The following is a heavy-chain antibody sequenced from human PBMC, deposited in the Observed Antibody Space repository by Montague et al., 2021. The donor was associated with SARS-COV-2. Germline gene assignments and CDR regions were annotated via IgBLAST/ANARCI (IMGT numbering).Heavy chain of an antibody. Sequence: SETLSLTCNVSGGSISSSSYYWGWIRQPPGKGLEWIGSIYYSGSTYYNPSLKSRVTISVDTSKNQFSLKLSSVTAADTAVYYCARHGKTRIAMIVVVIGYFDYWGQGTLVTVSS. J-gene: IGHJ4*02. CDR1: GGSISSSSYY. D-gene: IGHD3-22*01. CDR2: IYYSGST. CDR3: ARHGKTRIAMIVVVIGYFDY. V-gene: IGHV4-39*01.